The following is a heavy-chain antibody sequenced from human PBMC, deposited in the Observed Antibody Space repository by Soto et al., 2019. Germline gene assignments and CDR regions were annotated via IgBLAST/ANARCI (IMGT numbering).Heavy chain of an antibody. J-gene: IGHJ4*02. V-gene: IGHV3-7*03. D-gene: IGHD3-22*01. Sequence: GGSLRLSCAASGFTFGSYWMSWVRQAPGKGLEWVADIKQDGSEKYYVDSVKGRFIVYRDNVKNTLYLQMNSLRVEDTAVYYCARGDYFDRRFDNWGQGTLVTVSS. CDR1: GFTFGSYW. CDR3: ARGDYFDRRFDN. CDR2: IKQDGSEK.